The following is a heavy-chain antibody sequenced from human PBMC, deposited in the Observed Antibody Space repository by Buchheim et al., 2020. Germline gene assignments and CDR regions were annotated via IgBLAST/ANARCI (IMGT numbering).Heavy chain of an antibody. D-gene: IGHD3-10*01. CDR1: GFSFRDYG. V-gene: IGHV3-30*18. Sequence: QVQVVESGGGVVQPGGSPRLSCGASGFSFRDYGMHWVRQAPGKGLEWVAVISYDGSKKYYGDSVKGRFTISRDNSKNMVFFQMNSLRVEDTAVYYCAKAFYYGSGDYYSRMGYFFDMDVWGPGTT. J-gene: IGHJ6*02. CDR3: AKAFYYGSGDYYSRMGYFFDMDV. CDR2: ISYDGSKK.